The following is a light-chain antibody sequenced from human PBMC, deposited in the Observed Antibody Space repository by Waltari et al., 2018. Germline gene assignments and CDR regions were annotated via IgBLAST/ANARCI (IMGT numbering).Light chain of an antibody. CDR2: DVS. V-gene: IGLV2-23*02. CDR1: SSDVGVYNY. J-gene: IGLJ2*01. CDR3: CSYAGSSTHVL. Sequence: QSALTQPASVSGSPGQSIPISCTGTSSDVGVYNYVPWYQQYPDKAPKLMIYDVSKRPSGVSNRFSGSKSGNTASLTISGLQAEDEADYYCCSYAGSSTHVLFGGGTKLTVL.